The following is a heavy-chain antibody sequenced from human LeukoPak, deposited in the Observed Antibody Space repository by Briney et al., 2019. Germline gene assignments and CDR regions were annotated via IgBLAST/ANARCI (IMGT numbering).Heavy chain of an antibody. V-gene: IGHV4-30-2*01. D-gene: IGHD7-27*01. CDR3: ARGGLGRGYFDY. Sequence: SETLSLTCTVSGGSLGSSGYYWRWLRQPPGKGLEWIGYIYHSGSTYYNPSLKSRVTISVDRSKNQFSLKLSSVTAADTAVYYCARGGLGRGYFDYWGQGTLVTVSS. CDR2: IYHSGST. J-gene: IGHJ4*02. CDR1: GGSLGSSGYY.